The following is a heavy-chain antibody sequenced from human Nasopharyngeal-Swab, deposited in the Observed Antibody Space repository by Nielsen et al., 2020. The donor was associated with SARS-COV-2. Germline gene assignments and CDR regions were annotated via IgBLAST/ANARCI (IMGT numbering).Heavy chain of an antibody. V-gene: IGHV1-8*01. CDR1: GYTFTSYD. Sequence: ASVKVSCKASGYTFTSYDINWVRQATGQGLEWMGWMNPNSGNTGYAQKFQGRVTMTRNTSISTAYMELSSLRSEDTAVYYCARGWGGYDSSGYWAFLSTTYYYGMDVWGQGTTVTVSS. D-gene: IGHD3-22*01. CDR2: MNPNSGNT. J-gene: IGHJ6*02. CDR3: ARGWGGYDSSGYWAFLSTTYYYGMDV.